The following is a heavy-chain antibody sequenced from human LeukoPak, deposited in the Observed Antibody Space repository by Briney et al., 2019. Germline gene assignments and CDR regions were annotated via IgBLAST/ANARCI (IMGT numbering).Heavy chain of an antibody. D-gene: IGHD3-22*01. CDR1: GGTFSSYA. V-gene: IGHV1-2*02. CDR3: ARVKGRDDSSGYYDY. J-gene: IGHJ4*02. CDR2: INPNSGGT. Sequence: ASVKVSCKASGGTFSSYAISWVRQAPGQGLEWMGWINPNSGGTNYAQKFQGRVTMTRDTSISTAYMELSRLRSDDTAVYYCARVKGRDDSSGYYDYWGQGTLVTVSS.